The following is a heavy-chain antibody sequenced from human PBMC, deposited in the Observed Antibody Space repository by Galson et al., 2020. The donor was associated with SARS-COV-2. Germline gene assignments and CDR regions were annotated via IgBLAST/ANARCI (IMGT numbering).Heavy chain of an antibody. CDR1: GGSFSGYS. CDR2: INXXXST. CDR3: ARVVWETRSYYYYYMDV. V-gene: IGHV4-34*01. J-gene: IGHJ6*03. D-gene: IGHD1-26*01. Sequence: SETLSLTCAVYGGSFSGYSWTWXRQPPGKGLEWIGEINXXXSTNYNPSLKSRVFISVDTSKNQFSLKLSSVTAADTAVYYCARVVWETRSYYYYYMDVWGKGTTVTVSS.